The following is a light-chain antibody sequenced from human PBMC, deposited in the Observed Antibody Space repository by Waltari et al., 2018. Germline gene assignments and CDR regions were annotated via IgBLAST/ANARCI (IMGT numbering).Light chain of an antibody. CDR3: SSYAGSNYV. V-gene: IGLV2-8*01. Sequence: QSALTQPPSASGSPGQSVTISCTGTSSDVGGYNYVSWYQQHPAKAPKLMIYEVSKRPSGVPVRFSGSKSGNTASLTVSGLQAEDEADYYCSSYAGSNYVFGTGTKVTVL. CDR2: EVS. CDR1: SSDVGGYNY. J-gene: IGLJ1*01.